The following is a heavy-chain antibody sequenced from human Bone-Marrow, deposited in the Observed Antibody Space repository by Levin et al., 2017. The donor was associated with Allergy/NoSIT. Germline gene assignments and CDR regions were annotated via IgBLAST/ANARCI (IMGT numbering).Heavy chain of an antibody. CDR2: ISYDGSNK. Sequence: PGGSLRLSCAASGFTFSSYGMHWVRQAPGKGLEWVAVISYDGSNKYYADSVKGRFTISRDNSKNTLYLQMNSLRAEDTAVYYCAKPVSRESAFDIWGQGTMVTVSS. CDR1: GFTFSSYG. D-gene: IGHD1-26*01. CDR3: AKPVSRESAFDI. V-gene: IGHV3-30*18. J-gene: IGHJ3*02.